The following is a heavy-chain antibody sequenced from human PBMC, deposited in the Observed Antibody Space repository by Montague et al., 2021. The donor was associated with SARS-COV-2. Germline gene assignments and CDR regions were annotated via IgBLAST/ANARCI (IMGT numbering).Heavy chain of an antibody. Sequence: SETLSLTCAVSGGSISSSNWWSWVRQPPGKGLEWIGEIYHSGSTNYNPSPKSRVTISVDKSKNQFSLKLRSVTAADTAVYYCARTLWFGELLSYYYYGMDVWGQGTTVTVSS. D-gene: IGHD3-10*01. V-gene: IGHV4-4*02. J-gene: IGHJ6*02. CDR1: GGSISSSNW. CDR2: IYHSGST. CDR3: ARTLWFGELLSYYYYGMDV.